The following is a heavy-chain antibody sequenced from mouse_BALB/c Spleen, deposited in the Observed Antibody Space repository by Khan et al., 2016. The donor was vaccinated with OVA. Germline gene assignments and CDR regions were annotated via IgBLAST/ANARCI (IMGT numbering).Heavy chain of an antibody. J-gene: IGHJ4*01. CDR3: ARPPFFSYVMVY. CDR2: INTYTGEP. Sequence: QIQLVQSGPELKKPGETVKISCKASGYTFKNHGMHWVKQAPGKGLKWMGWINTYTGEPTYVEDFKGRFAFSLETYASTAYLQINNLKNEDTATYFCARPPFFSYVMVYWGQGTSVTVSS. V-gene: IGHV9-3-1*01. CDR1: GYTFKNHG.